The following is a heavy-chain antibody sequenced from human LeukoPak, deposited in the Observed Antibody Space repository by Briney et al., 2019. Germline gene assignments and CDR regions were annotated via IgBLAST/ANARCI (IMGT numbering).Heavy chain of an antibody. D-gene: IGHD2-15*01. V-gene: IGHV3-30*04. CDR1: GFTFSSYA. J-gene: IGHJ4*02. Sequence: GRSLRLSCAASGFTFSSYAMHWVRQAPGKGLEWVAVISYDGSNKYYADSVKGRFTISRDNSKNTLYLQMSSLRAEDTAVYYCARAPLLYCSGGSCYAGYFDYWGQGTLVTVSS. CDR3: ARAPLLYCSGGSCYAGYFDY. CDR2: ISYDGSNK.